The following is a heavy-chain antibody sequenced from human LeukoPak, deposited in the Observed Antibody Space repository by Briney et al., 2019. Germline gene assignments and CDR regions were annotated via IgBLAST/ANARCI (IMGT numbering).Heavy chain of an antibody. CDR3: ARVRYCSGGSCYPYYFDY. J-gene: IGHJ4*02. CDR1: GFTFSSYS. Sequence: GGSLRLSCAASGFTFSSYSMNWVRQAPGKGLEWVSSISSSSSYIYYADSVKGRFTISRDNAKNSLYLQMNSLGAEDTAVYYCARVRYCSGGSCYPYYFDYWGQGTLVTVSS. CDR2: ISSSSSYI. V-gene: IGHV3-21*01. D-gene: IGHD2-15*01.